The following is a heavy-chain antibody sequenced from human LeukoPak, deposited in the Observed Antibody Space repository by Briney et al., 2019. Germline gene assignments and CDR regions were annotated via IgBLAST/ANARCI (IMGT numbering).Heavy chain of an antibody. CDR2: IFYSGDT. Sequence: SETLSLACTVSGASMKSYYWSWIRQPPGKGLEWIGYIFYSGDTNYNPSLKSRVTLSVDTSKNQFSLNLRSVTAADTAVYYCARQPYMLGAYYFDCWDQGTLVTVSS. CDR1: GASMKSYY. J-gene: IGHJ4*02. V-gene: IGHV4-59*08. CDR3: ARQPYMLGAYYFDC. D-gene: IGHD1-26*01.